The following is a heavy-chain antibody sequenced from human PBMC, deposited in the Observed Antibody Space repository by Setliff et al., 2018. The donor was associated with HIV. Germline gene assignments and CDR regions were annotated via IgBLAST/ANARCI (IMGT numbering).Heavy chain of an antibody. CDR2: IGGSTGST. CDR1: GFAFDNYC. Sequence: LRLSCAASGFAFDNYCMTWVRQAPGKGLEWVSAIGGSTGSTYYADSVKGRFTISTDNSKNTLYLQMNSLRAEDTAVYYCAKPLTQWGISPYHYAVDVWGQGTTVTVSS. CDR3: AKPLTQWGISPYHYAVDV. D-gene: IGHD3-16*01. J-gene: IGHJ6*02. V-gene: IGHV3-23*01.